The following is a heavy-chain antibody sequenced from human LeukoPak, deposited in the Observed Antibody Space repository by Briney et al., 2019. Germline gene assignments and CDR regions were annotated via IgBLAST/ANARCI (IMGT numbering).Heavy chain of an antibody. CDR3: ATVNGNYYDSRGYYHHFDY. Sequence: ASVKVSCKASGYTFKDFGLTWVRQAPGLGPEWLGWISGFNGDTDYAQKFQGRVTITTDTSASTAYMELRSLRSDDTAIYYCATVNGNYYDSRGYYHHFDYWGQGTLVTVSS. V-gene: IGHV1-18*01. CDR2: ISGFNGDT. D-gene: IGHD3-22*01. J-gene: IGHJ4*02. CDR1: GYTFKDFG.